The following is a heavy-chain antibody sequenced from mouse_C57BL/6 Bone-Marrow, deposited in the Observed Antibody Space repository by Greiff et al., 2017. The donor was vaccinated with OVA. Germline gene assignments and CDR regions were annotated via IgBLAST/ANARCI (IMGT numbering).Heavy chain of an antibody. CDR3: TRRDYDYDVGFDY. J-gene: IGHJ2*01. D-gene: IGHD2-4*01. Sequence: VQLQQSGAELVRPGASVTLSCKASGYTFTDYEMHWVKQTPVHGLEWIGAIDPETGGTAYNQKFKGKAILTADKSSSTAYMELRSLTSEDSAVYYCTRRDYDYDVGFDYWRQGTTLTVSA. CDR1: GYTFTDYE. CDR2: IDPETGGT. V-gene: IGHV1-15*01.